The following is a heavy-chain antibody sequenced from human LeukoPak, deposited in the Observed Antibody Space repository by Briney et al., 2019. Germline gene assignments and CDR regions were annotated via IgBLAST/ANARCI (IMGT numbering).Heavy chain of an antibody. D-gene: IGHD3-10*01. V-gene: IGHV3-53*01. J-gene: IGHJ4*02. CDR1: GFTFSDYY. CDR2: IYSGEST. Sequence: GGSLRLSCAASGFTFSDYYMSWIRQAPGKGLEWVSTIYSGESTHYADSVKGRFTISRDNSKNTLYLQMNSLRGEDTAVYYCARVYRLLWLGDLDYFDYWGQGTLVTVSS. CDR3: ARVYRLLWLGDLDYFDY.